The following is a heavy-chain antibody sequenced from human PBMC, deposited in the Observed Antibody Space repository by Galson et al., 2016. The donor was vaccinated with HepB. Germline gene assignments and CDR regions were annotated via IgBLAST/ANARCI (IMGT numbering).Heavy chain of an antibody. Sequence: SLRLSCAASGFTVITYSMHWVRQAPGKGLEWVAVISYDGSHKYYADSVKGRFTVSRDNSKNTLYLQLNSLRAEDTAIYYCVGDTVTRGTFDFWGQGTLVTVSS. CDR2: ISYDGSHK. CDR1: GFTVITYS. J-gene: IGHJ4*02. CDR3: VGDTVTRGTFDF. D-gene: IGHD4-11*01. V-gene: IGHV3-30*04.